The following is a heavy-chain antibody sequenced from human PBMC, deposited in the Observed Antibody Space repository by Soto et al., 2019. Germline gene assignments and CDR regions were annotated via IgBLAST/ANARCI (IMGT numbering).Heavy chain of an antibody. CDR3: AKESVATPLVDY. CDR2: INSDGSST. D-gene: IGHD2-15*01. V-gene: IGHV3-74*01. J-gene: IGHJ4*02. Sequence: GGPLRLSCAASGFTFSGYWMHWVRQAPGKGLVWVSRINSDGSSTSYADSVKGRFTISRDNAKNTLYLQMNSLRAEDTAVYYCAKESVATPLVDYWGQGTLVTVSS. CDR1: GFTFSGYW.